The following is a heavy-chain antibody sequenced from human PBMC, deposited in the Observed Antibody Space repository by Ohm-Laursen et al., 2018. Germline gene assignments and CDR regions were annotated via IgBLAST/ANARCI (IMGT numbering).Heavy chain of an antibody. D-gene: IGHD3-10*01. Sequence: TLSLTCTVSGDSISSGGYYWSWIRQQPGKGLEWIGYIYYSGTTYYNPSLKSRVTISLHTSKNQFSLKLNSVTAADTAVYYCARRPRPGWGGSVRDIWGQGTMVTVSS. CDR2: IYYSGTT. J-gene: IGHJ3*02. CDR3: ARRPRPGWGGSVRDI. V-gene: IGHV4-31*03. CDR1: GDSISSGGYY.